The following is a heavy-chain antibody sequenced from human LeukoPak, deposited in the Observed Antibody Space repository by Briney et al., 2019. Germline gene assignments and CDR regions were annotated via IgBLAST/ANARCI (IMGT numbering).Heavy chain of an antibody. D-gene: IGHD3-22*01. CDR3: ARDQEYYYDSSGYYLDY. CDR2: IWYDGSNK. V-gene: IGHV3-33*01. J-gene: IGHJ4*02. CDR1: GFTLSSYG. Sequence: GGSLRLSCAASGFTLSSYGMHWVRQAPGKGLEGVAVIWYDGSNKYYADSVKGRFTISRDNSKNTLYLQMNSLRAEDTAVYYCARDQEYYYDSSGYYLDYWGQGTLVTVSS.